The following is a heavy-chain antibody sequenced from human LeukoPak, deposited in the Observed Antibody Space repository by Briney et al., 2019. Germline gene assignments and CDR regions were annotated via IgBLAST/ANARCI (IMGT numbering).Heavy chain of an antibody. CDR3: AKDMAGYSYDY. D-gene: IGHD5-18*01. CDR1: GFRFSSYA. V-gene: IGHV3-23*01. J-gene: IGHJ4*02. CDR2: ISGSGVST. Sequence: GGSLRLACAASGFRFSSYAMSWVRQAPGKGLEWVSAISGSGVSTYYADSVKGRFTVSRYNSKNTLYLQMNSLRAEDTAVYYCAKDMAGYSYDYWGQGTLVTVSS.